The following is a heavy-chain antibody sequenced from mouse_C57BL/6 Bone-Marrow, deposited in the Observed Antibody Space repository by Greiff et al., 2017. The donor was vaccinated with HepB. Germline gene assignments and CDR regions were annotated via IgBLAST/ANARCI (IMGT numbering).Heavy chain of an antibody. V-gene: IGHV10-1*01. D-gene: IGHD1-1*01. CDR2: IRSKSNNYAT. Sequence: EVHLVESGGGLVQPKGSLKLSCAASGFSFNTYAMNWVRQAPGKGLEWVARIRSKSNNYATYYADSVKDRFTISRDDSESMLYLQMNNLKTEDTAMYYCVRHGPPRGTVVPHWYFDVWGTGTTVTVSS. J-gene: IGHJ1*03. CDR1: GFSFNTYA. CDR3: VRHGPPRGTVVPHWYFDV.